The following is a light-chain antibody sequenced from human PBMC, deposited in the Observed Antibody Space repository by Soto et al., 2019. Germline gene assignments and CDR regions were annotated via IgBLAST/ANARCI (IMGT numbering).Light chain of an antibody. V-gene: IGKV3-15*01. J-gene: IGKJ1*01. Sequence: EIMMTQSPATLSVSPGERATLSCRASQSVTNNLAWYQQKPGQAPRLLMYGASTRAAGISGRFSGSGSGTEFTLTIFSLQSADFAVYYCQQYDNWPRTFGQGTKVDIK. CDR1: QSVTNN. CDR2: GAS. CDR3: QQYDNWPRT.